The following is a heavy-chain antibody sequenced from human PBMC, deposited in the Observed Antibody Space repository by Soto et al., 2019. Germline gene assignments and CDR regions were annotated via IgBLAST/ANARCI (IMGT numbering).Heavy chain of an antibody. CDR1: GFSLSTSGVG. J-gene: IGHJ6*02. CDR2: IYWDNAK. CDR3: AHRRRGGDCLPSYPSHYYYGMDV. Sequence: QITLKESGPTLVKPTQTLTLTCTFSGFSLSTSGVGVGWIRQPPGKALEWLALIYWDNAKRYSPSLQSRLTNTQDTSRTQVALTRSHMDPVDTATYYCAHRRRGGDCLPSYPSHYYYGMDVWGQGTTVTVSS. D-gene: IGHD2-21*02. V-gene: IGHV2-5*02.